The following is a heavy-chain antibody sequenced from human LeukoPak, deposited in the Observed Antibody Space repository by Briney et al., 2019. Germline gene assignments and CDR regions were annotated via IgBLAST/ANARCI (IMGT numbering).Heavy chain of an antibody. CDR2: IYYSGST. V-gene: IGHV4-39*01. J-gene: IGHJ4*02. D-gene: IGHD5-12*01. CDR3: ARLRQDSGYPYYFDY. Sequence: SETLSLTCTVSGGSISSTSYYWGWIRQPPGKGLEWIGNIYYSGSTYYNPSLKSRVTISVDTSKNQFSLKLSSVTAVDTAVYYCARLRQDSGYPYYFDYWGQGTRVTVSS. CDR1: GGSISSTSYY.